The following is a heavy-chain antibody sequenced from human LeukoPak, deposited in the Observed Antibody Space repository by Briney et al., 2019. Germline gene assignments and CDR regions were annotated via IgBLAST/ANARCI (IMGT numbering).Heavy chain of an antibody. CDR3: ARDGRGLPIDY. CDR2: ISSSGSTI. J-gene: IGHJ4*02. Sequence: LSLTCAVYGGSFSGYYWSWIRQPPGKGLEWVSYISSSGSTIYYADSVKGRFTISRDNAKNSLYLQMNSLRAEDTAVYYCARDGRGLPIDYWGQGTLVTVSS. D-gene: IGHD4-17*01. V-gene: IGHV3-11*01. CDR1: GGSFSGYY.